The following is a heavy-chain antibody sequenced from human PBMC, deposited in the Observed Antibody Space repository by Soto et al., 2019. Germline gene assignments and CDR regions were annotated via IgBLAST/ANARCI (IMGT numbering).Heavy chain of an antibody. CDR1: GGTFSSYA. CDR3: AARYCSGGSCLSSTYYFDY. Sequence: ASVKVSCKASGGTFSSYAISWVRQAPGQGLEWMGGIIPIFGTANYAQKFQGRVTITADESTSTAYMELSSLRSEDTAVYYCAARYCSGGSCLSSTYYFDYWGQGPLVTVSS. V-gene: IGHV1-69*13. D-gene: IGHD2-15*01. CDR2: IIPIFGTA. J-gene: IGHJ4*02.